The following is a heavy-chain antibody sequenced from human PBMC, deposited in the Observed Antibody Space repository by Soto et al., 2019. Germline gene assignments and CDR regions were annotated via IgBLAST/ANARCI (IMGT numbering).Heavy chain of an antibody. CDR1: GFTFSSYA. CDR2: ISYDGSNK. J-gene: IGHJ6*02. V-gene: IGHV3-30-3*01. Sequence: QVQLVESGGGVVQPGRSLRLSCAASGFTFSSYAMHWVRQAPGKGLEWVAVISYDGSNKYYADSVKGRFTISRDNSKNTLYLQMNSLRAEDTAVYYCARDYHDILTRPNYGMDVWGQGTTVTVSS. CDR3: ARDYHDILTRPNYGMDV. D-gene: IGHD3-9*01.